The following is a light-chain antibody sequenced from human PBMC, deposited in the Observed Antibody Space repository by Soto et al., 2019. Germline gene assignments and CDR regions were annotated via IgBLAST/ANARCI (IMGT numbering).Light chain of an antibody. CDR1: SSGVGGYNY. J-gene: IGLJ2*01. Sequence: QSALTQPASVSGSPGQSITISCTGTSSGVGGYNYVSWYQQHPGKAPELMIFHVSNRPSGVSNRFSGSKSGNTASLTISGLQAEDEADYYCSSYTSSSTPVVFGGGTKVTVL. CDR2: HVS. V-gene: IGLV2-14*01. CDR3: SSYTSSSTPVV.